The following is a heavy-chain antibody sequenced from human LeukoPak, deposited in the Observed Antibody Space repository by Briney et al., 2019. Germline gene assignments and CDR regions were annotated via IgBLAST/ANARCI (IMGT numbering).Heavy chain of an antibody. CDR2: INQDESEK. D-gene: IGHD1-1*01. V-gene: IGHV3-7*03. Sequence: PGGSLRLSCAASGFTFSAYWMAWVRQAPGKGLEWVANINQDESEKYYVDSVKGRFSISRDNAKNSLYLQMKSLRADDTAVYYCVKIKPRRPLESWGQGTLVTVSS. CDR1: GFTFSAYW. CDR3: VKIKPRRPLES. J-gene: IGHJ4*02.